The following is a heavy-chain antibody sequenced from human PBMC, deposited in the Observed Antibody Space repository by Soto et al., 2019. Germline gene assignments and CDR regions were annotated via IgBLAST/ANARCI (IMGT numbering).Heavy chain of an antibody. CDR3: ARVDYYDSSGYHTGIFDY. J-gene: IGHJ4*02. Sequence: GGSLRLSCAASGFTFSSYGMHWVRQAPGKGLEWVAVIWYDGSNKYYADSVKGRFTISRDNSKNTLYLQMNSLRAEDTAVYYCARVDYYDSSGYHTGIFDYWGQGTLVTVSS. CDR2: IWYDGSNK. CDR1: GFTFSSYG. V-gene: IGHV3-33*01. D-gene: IGHD3-22*01.